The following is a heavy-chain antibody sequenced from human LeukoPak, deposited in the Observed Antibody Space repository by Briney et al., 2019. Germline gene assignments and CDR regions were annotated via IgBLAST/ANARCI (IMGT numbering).Heavy chain of an antibody. J-gene: IGHJ6*03. Sequence: NASETLSLTCAVYGGSFSGYYWSWIRQPPGKGLEWIGEINHSGSTNYNPSLKSRVTISVDTSKNQFSLKLSSVTAADTAVYYCARGMYYYYYMDVWGKGTTVTVSS. CDR2: INHSGST. CDR3: ARGMYYYYYMDV. CDR1: GGSFSGYY. V-gene: IGHV4-34*01.